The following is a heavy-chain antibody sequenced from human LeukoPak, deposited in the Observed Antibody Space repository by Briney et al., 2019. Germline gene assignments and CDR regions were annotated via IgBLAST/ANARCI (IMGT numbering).Heavy chain of an antibody. CDR3: ALGSYYYYFDY. V-gene: IGHV4-61*01. CDR2: IYYSGST. Sequence: PSETLSLTCTVSGVSVSSGSYYWSWIRQPPGKGLEWIGYIYYSGSTNYNPSLKSRVTISVDTSKNQFSLKLSSVTAADTAVYYCALGSYYYYFDYWGQGTLVTVSS. J-gene: IGHJ4*02. CDR1: GVSVSSGSYY. D-gene: IGHD3-10*01.